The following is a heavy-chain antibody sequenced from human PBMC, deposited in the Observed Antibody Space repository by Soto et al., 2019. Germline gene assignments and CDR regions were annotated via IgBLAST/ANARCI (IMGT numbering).Heavy chain of an antibody. CDR3: ARDIVLRFLEGPDYYYGMYV. J-gene: IGHJ6*02. CDR1: GFTFSSYG. Sequence: GGSLRLSCAASGFTFSSYGMHWVRQAPGKGLEWVAVIWYDGSNKYYADSVKGRFTISRDNSKNTLYLQMNSLRAEDTAVYYCARDIVLRFLEGPDYYYGMYVLGQGTTVTXSS. V-gene: IGHV3-33*01. D-gene: IGHD3-3*01. CDR2: IWYDGSNK.